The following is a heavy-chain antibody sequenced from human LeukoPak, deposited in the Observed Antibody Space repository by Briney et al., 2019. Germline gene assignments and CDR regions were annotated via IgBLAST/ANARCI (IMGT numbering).Heavy chain of an antibody. J-gene: IGHJ5*02. CDR2: IYSGGTT. V-gene: IGHV4-39*07. Sequence: KPSETLSLTCTVSGGSISSSHYYWGWIRQPPGKGLEWIGSIYSGGTTSYSPSLESRVTISVDTSENQFSLKLSSVTAADTAIYYCARWMAGPSNWFDPWGQGTLVTVSS. CDR1: GGSISSSHYY. D-gene: IGHD5-24*01. CDR3: ARWMAGPSNWFDP.